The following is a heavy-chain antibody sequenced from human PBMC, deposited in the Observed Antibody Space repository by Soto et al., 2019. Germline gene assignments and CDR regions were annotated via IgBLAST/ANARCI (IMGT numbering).Heavy chain of an antibody. Sequence: EVQLLESGGGLVQPGGSLRLSCAASGFTLRDYAMTWVRQAPGKGLEWVSSLSGRGGNTYYADSVKGRFTISRANSENTLFLQMSSLRAKDTATYYCAKPGGVYWYFDLWGRGTLVTVSS. J-gene: IGHJ2*01. V-gene: IGHV3-23*01. CDR3: AKPGGVYWYFDL. CDR2: LSGRGGNT. D-gene: IGHD3-3*01. CDR1: GFTLRDYA.